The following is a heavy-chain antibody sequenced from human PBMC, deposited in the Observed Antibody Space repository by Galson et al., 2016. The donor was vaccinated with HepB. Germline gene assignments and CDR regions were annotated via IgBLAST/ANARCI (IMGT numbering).Heavy chain of an antibody. D-gene: IGHD3-10*01. J-gene: IGHJ4*02. CDR1: GFTFSSYW. V-gene: IGHV3-7*04. CDR3: ARDAGGFDC. CDR2: IKQDGSVQ. Sequence: SLRLSCAASGFTFSSYWMSWVRQAPGKGLEWVANIKQDGSVQHYVDSVKGRFTISRDNAKNSLYLQMNSLRGEDTAVYYCARDAGGFDCWGQGTLVTVPS.